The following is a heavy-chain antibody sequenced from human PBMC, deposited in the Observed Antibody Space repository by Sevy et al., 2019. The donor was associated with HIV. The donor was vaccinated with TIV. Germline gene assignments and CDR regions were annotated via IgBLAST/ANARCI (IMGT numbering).Heavy chain of an antibody. CDR3: AKARKATGSAFDI. J-gene: IGHJ3*02. D-gene: IGHD1-1*01. V-gene: IGHV3-30*18. CDR1: GFIFSNYG. Sequence: GGCLRLSCAASGFIFSNYGMHWVRQAPGKGLEWVAVVSYDGSTKYYTGSVRGRFSISRDNSKNTVYLQMNSLRVEDTAVYYCAKARKATGSAFDIWGQGTVVTVSS. CDR2: VSYDGSTK.